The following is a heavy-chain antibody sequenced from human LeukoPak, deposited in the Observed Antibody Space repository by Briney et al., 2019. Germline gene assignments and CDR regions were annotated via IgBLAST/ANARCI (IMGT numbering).Heavy chain of an antibody. J-gene: IGHJ5*02. V-gene: IGHV3-74*01. Sequence: GGSLRLSCAASGFTFSSYWMHWVRQAPGKGLVWVSRINSDGSSTSYADSVKGRFTISRDNAKNTLYLQMNSLRAEDTAVYYCARVSGEAYGDYFSVYVPSPFDPWGQGTLVTVSS. CDR2: INSDGSST. CDR1: GFTFSSYW. CDR3: ARVSGEAYGDYFSVYVPSPFDP. D-gene: IGHD4-17*01.